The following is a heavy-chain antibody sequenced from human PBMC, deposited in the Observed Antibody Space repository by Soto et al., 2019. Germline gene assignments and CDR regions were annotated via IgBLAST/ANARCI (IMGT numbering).Heavy chain of an antibody. CDR3: ARTVGTTMTTKFDP. CDR2: INAGNGDT. J-gene: IGHJ5*02. CDR1: GFTFTGYA. Sequence: ASVKGSCKASGFTFTGYALHWVRQAPGQRLEWMGWINAGNGDTKSSQNFQGRVTITRDTSASTAYMELSSLRSEDTAVYYCARTVGTTMTTKFDPWGQGTLVTVSS. D-gene: IGHD4-17*01. V-gene: IGHV1-3*01.